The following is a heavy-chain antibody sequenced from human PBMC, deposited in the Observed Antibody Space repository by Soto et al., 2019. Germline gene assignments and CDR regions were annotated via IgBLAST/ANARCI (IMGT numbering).Heavy chain of an antibody. J-gene: IGHJ6*02. Sequence: GASVKVSCKASGGTFSSYAISWVRQAPGQGLEWMGGIIPIFDTANYAQKFQGRVTITAGESTSTAYMELSSLRSEDTAVYYCARKTFIAVAGKEGRDYYYYGMDVWGQGTTVTVSS. CDR2: IIPIFDTA. CDR1: GGTFSSYA. CDR3: ARKTFIAVAGKEGRDYYYYGMDV. D-gene: IGHD6-19*01. V-gene: IGHV1-69*13.